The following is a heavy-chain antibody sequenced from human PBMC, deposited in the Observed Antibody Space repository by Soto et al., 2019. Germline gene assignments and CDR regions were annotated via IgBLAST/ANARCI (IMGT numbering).Heavy chain of an antibody. CDR1: GFTFSSYA. CDR3: ATEGCHHLIKGWFDP. J-gene: IGHJ5*02. V-gene: IGHV3-23*01. D-gene: IGHD6-19*01. Sequence: PGGSLRLSCAASGFTFSSYAMSWVRQAPGKGLEWVSAISGSGGSTYYADSVKGRFTISRDNSKNTLYLQMNSLRAEDTAVYYSATEGCHHLIKGWFDPWGQGTLLTASS. CDR2: ISGSGGST.